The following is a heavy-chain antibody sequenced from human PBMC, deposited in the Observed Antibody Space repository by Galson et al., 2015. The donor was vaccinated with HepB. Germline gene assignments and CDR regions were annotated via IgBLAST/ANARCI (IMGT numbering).Heavy chain of an antibody. CDR1: GYTFTSYY. J-gene: IGHJ4*02. Sequence: SVKVSCKASGYTFTSYYMHWVRQAPGQGLEWMGIINPSGGSTSYAQKFQGRVTMTRDTSTSTIYMELSSLRSEDTAVYYCASGGGAVAGTLDYWGQGTLVTVSS. CDR2: INPSGGST. D-gene: IGHD6-19*01. V-gene: IGHV1-46*01. CDR3: ASGGGAVAGTLDY.